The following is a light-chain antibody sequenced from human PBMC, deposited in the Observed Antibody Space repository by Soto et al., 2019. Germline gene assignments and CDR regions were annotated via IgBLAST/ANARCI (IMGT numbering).Light chain of an antibody. J-gene: IGKJ2*01. CDR2: GAS. CDR3: QQYNNWQGT. CDR1: QSVSSN. Sequence: EIVMTQSPATLSVSPGERATLSCRASQSVSSNLAWYQQKPDQAPRLLIYGASTRATGIPARFSGSGSGTEFTLTISSLQSEDFAVYYCQQYNNWQGTFGQGTKLEIK. V-gene: IGKV3-15*01.